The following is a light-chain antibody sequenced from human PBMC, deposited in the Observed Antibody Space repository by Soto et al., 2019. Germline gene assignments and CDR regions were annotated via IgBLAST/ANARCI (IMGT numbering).Light chain of an antibody. V-gene: IGLV2-23*01. CDR2: EGS. CDR1: SSDVGSYNL. Sequence: QAVLTQPASVSGSPGQSITISCTGTSSDVGSYNLVSWYQQHPGKAPKLMIYEGSKRPSGVSNRFSGSKSGNTASLTISGLQAEDGANYYCCSYAGSSAYVFGTWTKVTVL. J-gene: IGLJ1*01. CDR3: CSYAGSSAYV.